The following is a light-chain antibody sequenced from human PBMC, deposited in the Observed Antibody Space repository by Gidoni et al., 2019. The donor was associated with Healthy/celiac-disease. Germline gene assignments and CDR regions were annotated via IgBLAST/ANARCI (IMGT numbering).Light chain of an antibody. CDR3: QSYDSSLSAVV. CDR1: SSNIGAGYD. J-gene: IGLJ2*01. CDR2: GNS. Sequence: PGQRVTISCTGSSSNIGAGYDVHWYQQLPGTAPKLLIYGNSNRPSGVPDRFSGSKSGTSASLAITGLQAEDEADYYCQSYDSSLSAVVFGGGTKLTVL. V-gene: IGLV1-40*01.